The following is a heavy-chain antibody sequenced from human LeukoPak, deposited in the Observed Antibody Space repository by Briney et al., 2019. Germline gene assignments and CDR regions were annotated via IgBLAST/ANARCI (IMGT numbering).Heavy chain of an antibody. D-gene: IGHD3-10*01. CDR2: ISSNGGST. Sequence: GGSLRLSCSASGFTFSRYAMHWVRQAPGKGLEYVSAISSNGGSTYYADSVKGRFTISRDNSKNTLYLQMSSLRTEDTAVYYCVKDRSGSYYTYHFDYWGQGTLVTVSS. J-gene: IGHJ4*02. V-gene: IGHV3-64D*06. CDR3: VKDRSGSYYTYHFDY. CDR1: GFTFSRYA.